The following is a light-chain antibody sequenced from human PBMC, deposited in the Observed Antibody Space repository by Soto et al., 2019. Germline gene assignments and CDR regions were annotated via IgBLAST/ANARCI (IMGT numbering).Light chain of an antibody. CDR1: QSVSSSY. V-gene: IGKV3-20*01. J-gene: IGKJ3*01. Sequence: EIVWTQSPGTLSLSPGERATLSCRASQSVSSSYLAWYRQRPGQAPRLLIYGASIRATGIPDRFSGSGSGTDFTLTISRLEPEYFAVYYCQQFGSSPSFGPGTTVDI. CDR3: QQFGSSPS. CDR2: GAS.